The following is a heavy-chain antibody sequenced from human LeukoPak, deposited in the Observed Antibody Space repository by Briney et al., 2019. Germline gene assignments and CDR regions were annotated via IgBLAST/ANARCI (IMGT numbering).Heavy chain of an antibody. Sequence: GGSLRLSCAASGFTFSSYGMHWVRQAPGKRLERVAFIRYDGSNKYYADSVKGRFTISRDNSKNTLYLQMNSLRAEDTAVYYCAKDVEWELPSAFDIWGQGTMVTVSS. D-gene: IGHD1-26*01. J-gene: IGHJ3*02. V-gene: IGHV3-30*02. CDR1: GFTFSSYG. CDR2: IRYDGSNK. CDR3: AKDVEWELPSAFDI.